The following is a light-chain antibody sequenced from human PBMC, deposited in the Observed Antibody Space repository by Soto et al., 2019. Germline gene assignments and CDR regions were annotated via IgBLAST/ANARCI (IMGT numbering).Light chain of an antibody. J-gene: IGKJ3*01. Sequence: EIVLTQSPSNMSLSPGERATLSCRASQNIGNFLAWYQHKPGQAPRLLIYDASKRATGIPARFSGSGSGTDFTLTISSLEPEDFAVYYCQQRTTWPPLFAFGHGTSGDI. CDR1: QNIGNF. CDR2: DAS. V-gene: IGKV3-11*01. CDR3: QQRTTWPPLFA.